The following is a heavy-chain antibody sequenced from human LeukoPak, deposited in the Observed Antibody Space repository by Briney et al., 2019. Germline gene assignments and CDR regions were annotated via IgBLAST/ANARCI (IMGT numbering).Heavy chain of an antibody. CDR3: ARDRLRGEVATIPFY. D-gene: IGHD5-12*01. V-gene: IGHV3-7*04. CDR2: IKQDGSEK. Sequence: GGSLRLSCAASGFTFSSYRMSWVRQAPGKGLEWVANIKQDGSEKYYVDSVKGRFTISRDNAKNSLYLQMNSLRAEDTAVYYCARDRLRGEVATIPFYWGQGTLVTVSS. CDR1: GFTFSSYR. J-gene: IGHJ4*02.